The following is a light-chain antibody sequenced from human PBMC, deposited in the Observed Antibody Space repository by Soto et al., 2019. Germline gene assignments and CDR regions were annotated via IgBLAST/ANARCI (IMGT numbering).Light chain of an antibody. CDR3: QQNGDSPPFA. CDR2: GAS. J-gene: IGKJ3*01. CDR1: QSVGSY. Sequence: EIVLTQSSGTLSLSPGERATLSCRASQSVGSYLAWYQQKPGQAPRLLIYGASIRATGTPDRFSGSGFGTDFTLTISRLEPEDFAVYFCQQNGDSPPFAFGPGTKLDVK. V-gene: IGKV3-20*01.